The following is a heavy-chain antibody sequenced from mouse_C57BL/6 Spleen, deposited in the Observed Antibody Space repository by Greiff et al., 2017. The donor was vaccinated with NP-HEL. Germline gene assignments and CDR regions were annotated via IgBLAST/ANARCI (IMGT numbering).Heavy chain of an antibody. CDR1: GYTFTSYW. D-gene: IGHD1-1*01. CDR2: IHPNSGST. Sequence: VQLQQPGAELVKPGASVKLSCKASGYTFTSYWMHWVKQRPGQGLEWIGMIHPNSGSTNYNEKFKSKATLTVDKSSSTAYMQLSSLTSEDSAVYYCASGLHGSSYRYFDVWGTGTTVTVSS. CDR3: ASGLHGSSYRYFDV. J-gene: IGHJ1*03. V-gene: IGHV1-64*01.